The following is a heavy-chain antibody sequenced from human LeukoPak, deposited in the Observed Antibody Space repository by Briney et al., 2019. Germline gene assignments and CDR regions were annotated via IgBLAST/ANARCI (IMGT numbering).Heavy chain of an antibody. Sequence: ASVRVSCKASGYTFTGYYMHWVRQAPGQGLEWMGWTDPNSGDTNYAQKFQGRVTMTRDTSIRTAYMELSSLRSDETAVYYCARPQGSGWTNYYGMDVWGQGTTVTVSS. CDR1: GYTFTGYY. V-gene: IGHV1-2*02. CDR2: TDPNSGDT. CDR3: ARPQGSGWTNYYGMDV. D-gene: IGHD6-19*01. J-gene: IGHJ6*02.